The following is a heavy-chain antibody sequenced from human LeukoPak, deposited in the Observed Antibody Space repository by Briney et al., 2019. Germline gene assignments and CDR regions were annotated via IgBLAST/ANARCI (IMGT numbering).Heavy chain of an antibody. V-gene: IGHV3-66*01. CDR1: GFTVSTNY. CDR2: LYTGGDT. D-gene: IGHD2-15*01. Sequence: GGSLRLSCAASGFTVSTNYMNWVRQAPGKGLEWVSILYTGGDTYYADSVKDRFTISRDNSKNTLYLQMSSLRAEDTAVYYCGRDIGFCSGDSCYPKYFQHWGQGTLVTVSS. CDR3: GRDIGFCSGDSCYPKYFQH. J-gene: IGHJ1*01.